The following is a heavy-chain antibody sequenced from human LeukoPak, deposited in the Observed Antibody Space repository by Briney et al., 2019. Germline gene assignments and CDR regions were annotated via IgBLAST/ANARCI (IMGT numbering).Heavy chain of an antibody. CDR1: GGSFSGYY. D-gene: IGHD1-26*01. Sequence: SETLSLTCAVYGGSFSGYYWSWIRQPPGKGLEWIGEINHSGSTNYSPSLKSRVTISVDTSKNQFSLKLSSVTAADTAVYYCARSTRRGSYSYSFDYWGQGTLVTVSS. V-gene: IGHV4-34*01. CDR3: ARSTRRGSYSYSFDY. J-gene: IGHJ4*02. CDR2: INHSGST.